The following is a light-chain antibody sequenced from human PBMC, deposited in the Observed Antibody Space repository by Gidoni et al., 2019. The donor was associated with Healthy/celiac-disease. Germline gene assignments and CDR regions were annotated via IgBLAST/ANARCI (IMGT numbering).Light chain of an antibody. CDR1: HSVSSRY. Sequence: EIVLTQSQGPLSLSPGERATLSCRASHSVSSRYLAWYQQKPGQAPRLLIYGASSRATGIPDRFSGSGSGTDFTLTISRLEPEDFAVYYCQQYGSSPLTFGGXTKVEIK. CDR2: GAS. J-gene: IGKJ4*01. CDR3: QQYGSSPLT. V-gene: IGKV3-20*01.